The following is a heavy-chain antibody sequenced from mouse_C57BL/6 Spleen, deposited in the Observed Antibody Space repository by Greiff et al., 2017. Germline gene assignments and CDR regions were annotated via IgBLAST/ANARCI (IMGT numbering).Heavy chain of an antibody. CDR2: IHPNSGRT. V-gene: IGHV1-64*01. CDR1: GYTFTSYW. D-gene: IGHD2-4*01. Sequence: QVQLQQPGAELVKPGASVKLSCKASGYTFTSYWMHWVKQRPGQGLEWIGMIHPNSGRTNYNEKFKSKATLTVDKSSSTAYMQLSSLTSEDSAVYYCAMTYYDYEGYWGQGTTLTVSS. J-gene: IGHJ2*01. CDR3: AMTYYDYEGY.